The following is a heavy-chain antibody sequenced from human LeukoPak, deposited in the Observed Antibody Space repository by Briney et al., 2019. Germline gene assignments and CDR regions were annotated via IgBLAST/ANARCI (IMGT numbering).Heavy chain of an antibody. Sequence: SETLSLTCPVSGGSISSYYWSWIRQPPGKGLEWIGYIYYSGSTNYNPSLKSRVTISVDTSKNQFSLKLSSVTAADTAVYYCASRDGYNGSFDYWGQGTLVTVSS. CDR1: GGSISSYY. CDR2: IYYSGST. CDR3: ASRDGYNGSFDY. D-gene: IGHD5-24*01. V-gene: IGHV4-59*01. J-gene: IGHJ4*02.